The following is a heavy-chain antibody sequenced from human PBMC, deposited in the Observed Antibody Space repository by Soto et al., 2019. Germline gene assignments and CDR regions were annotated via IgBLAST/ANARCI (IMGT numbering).Heavy chain of an antibody. V-gene: IGHV3-48*02. D-gene: IGHD1-26*01. Sequence: EVQLVESGGGLVQPGGSLRLSCAASGFTFSRYSMNWVRQAPGQGLEWVSYISSSSSTIYYADSVKGRFTISRDNAKNSLYLQMNSLREEDTAVYYCAREGGSLNWFDPWGQGTLGTVSS. CDR1: GFTFSRYS. CDR3: AREGGSLNWFDP. CDR2: ISSSSSTI. J-gene: IGHJ5*02.